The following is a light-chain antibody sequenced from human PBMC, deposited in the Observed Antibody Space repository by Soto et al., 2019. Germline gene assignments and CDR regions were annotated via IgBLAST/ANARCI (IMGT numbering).Light chain of an antibody. V-gene: IGKV3-11*01. CDR1: QSVSTF. CDR3: QQRSNWLT. CDR2: DAS. J-gene: IGKJ4*01. Sequence: EIVLTQSPATLSLSPGERATLSCRASQSVSTFLAWYQQKPGQAPRLLIYDASNRATGIPARFSGSGSGTDFTLTISSLEPEDFAFYYCQQRSNWLTFGGGTNVEI.